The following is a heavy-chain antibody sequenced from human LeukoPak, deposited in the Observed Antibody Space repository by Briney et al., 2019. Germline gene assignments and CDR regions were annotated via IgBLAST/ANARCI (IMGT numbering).Heavy chain of an antibody. CDR2: ISSSSSII. CDR1: GFTFSSYS. CDR3: TREVPYELLVDY. V-gene: IGHV3-48*01. D-gene: IGHD3-10*01. J-gene: IGHJ4*02. Sequence: GGSLRLPCAVSGFTFSSYSMNWVRQAPGKGLECISYISSSSSIIYYADSVKGRFTISRDNAKSSLYLQMNSLRAEDTAVYYCTREVPYELLVDYWGQGTLVTVSS.